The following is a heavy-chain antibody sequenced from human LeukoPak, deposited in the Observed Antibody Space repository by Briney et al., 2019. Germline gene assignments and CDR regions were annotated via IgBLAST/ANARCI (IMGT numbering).Heavy chain of an antibody. J-gene: IGHJ3*02. V-gene: IGHV3-74*01. CDR3: AKDRVNDYYDSSGNYAFDI. CDR2: INSDGSST. D-gene: IGHD3-22*01. Sequence: GGSLRLSCAASGFTFSSYWMHWVRQAPGKGLVWVSRINSDGSSTSYADSVKGRFTISRDNSKNTLYLQMNSLRAEDTAVYYCAKDRVNDYYDSSGNYAFDIWGQGTMVTVSS. CDR1: GFTFSSYW.